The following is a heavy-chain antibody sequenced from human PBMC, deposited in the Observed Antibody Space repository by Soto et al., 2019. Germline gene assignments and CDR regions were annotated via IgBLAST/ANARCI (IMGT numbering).Heavy chain of an antibody. D-gene: IGHD3-10*02. CDR2: IYYSGST. CDR3: ARDAMFVRGAFEI. V-gene: IGHV4-31*01. Sequence: QVQLQESGPGLVKPSQTLSLTCTVSGGSISSGGYYWSWIRQHPGKGLEWIGYIYYSGSTYYNPSLKSLVTISVSTFKNQYCRKLSPVTAANTAVDYRARDAMFVRGAFEIWGQVTMVTV. J-gene: IGHJ3*02. CDR1: GGSISSGGYY.